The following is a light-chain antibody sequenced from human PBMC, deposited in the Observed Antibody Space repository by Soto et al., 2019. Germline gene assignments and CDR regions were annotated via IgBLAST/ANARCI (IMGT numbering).Light chain of an antibody. CDR2: EAS. Sequence: DIQVTQAQSVLPASIVNRVAITFRASQDISTFLAWYQQKPGKAPKLLIYEASTLQSGVPSRFSGSGSGTEFTLTISGLLPEDFAAYHCQQLYTLPFTFGQGTRLEI. V-gene: IGKV1-9*01. CDR3: QQLYTLPFT. J-gene: IGKJ5*01. CDR1: QDISTF.